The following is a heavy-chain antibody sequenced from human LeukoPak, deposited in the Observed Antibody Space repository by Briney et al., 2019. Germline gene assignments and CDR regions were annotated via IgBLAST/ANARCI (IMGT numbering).Heavy chain of an antibody. J-gene: IGHJ4*02. CDR3: ARDLGDIVATIGNY. CDR2: ISAYNGNT. V-gene: IGHV1-18*01. Sequence: GASVKVSCKASGYTFTSYGISWVRQAPGQGLEWMGWISAYNGNTNYAQKLQGRVTMTTDTSTSTAYMELRSLRSDDTAVYYCARDLGDIVATIGNYWGQGTLVTVSS. CDR1: GYTFTSYG. D-gene: IGHD5-12*01.